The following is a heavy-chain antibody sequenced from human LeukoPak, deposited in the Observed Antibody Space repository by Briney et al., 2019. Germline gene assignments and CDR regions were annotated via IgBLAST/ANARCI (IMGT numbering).Heavy chain of an antibody. CDR3: ARAMGELGYCSSTSCYVAPPDY. CDR1: GYTLTSYG. Sequence: ASVKVSCKASGYTLTSYGISWVRQAPGQGLEWMGWISAYNGNTNYAQKLQGRVTMTTDTSTSTAYMELRSLRSDDTAVYYCARAMGELGYCSSTSCYVAPPDYWGQGTLVTVS. D-gene: IGHD2-2*01. J-gene: IGHJ4*02. CDR2: ISAYNGNT. V-gene: IGHV1-18*04.